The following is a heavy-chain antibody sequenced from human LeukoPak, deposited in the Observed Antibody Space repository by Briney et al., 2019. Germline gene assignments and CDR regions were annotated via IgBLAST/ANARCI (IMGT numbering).Heavy chain of an antibody. CDR2: VYHSGST. Sequence: SETLSLTCAVSGGSISSSAWWSWVRQPPGKVLEWIGEVYHSGSTNYNSFLKSRVTISVDKSKNQFSLKLTSAAAADTAVYYCARDLGSSWFEPLDYWGQGILVIVSS. CDR3: ARDLGSSWFEPLDY. V-gene: IGHV4-4*02. D-gene: IGHD6-13*01. CDR1: GGSISSSAW. J-gene: IGHJ4*02.